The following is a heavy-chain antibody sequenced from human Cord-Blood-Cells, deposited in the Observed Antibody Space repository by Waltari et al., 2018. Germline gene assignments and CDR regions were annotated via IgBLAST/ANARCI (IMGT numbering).Heavy chain of an antibody. J-gene: IGHJ4*02. CDR2: INHSGST. CDR1: GGSFSGYY. V-gene: IGHV4-34*01. D-gene: IGHD1-26*01. Sequence: QLQLQQWGAGLLKPSETLSLTCAVYGGSFSGYYWSWIRQPPGKGLEWIGEINHSGSTNHPPSLKSRVTISVQTSKNQFSLMLSSVTAADTAVYYCARTVYSGSSCDYWGQGTLVTVSS. CDR3: ARTVYSGSSCDY.